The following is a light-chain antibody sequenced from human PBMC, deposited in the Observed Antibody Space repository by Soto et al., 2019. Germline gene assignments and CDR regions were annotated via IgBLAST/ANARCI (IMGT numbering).Light chain of an antibody. CDR3: QQYNNGLAIT. CDR1: QSVSSN. CDR2: GAS. Sequence: EIVMPQSTAPLSVSPGERATLSCMASQSVSSNLAWYRQKPGQAPRLLIYGASTRATGIPARFSGSGSGTEFTLTISRLEPEDFAVYYCQQYNNGLAITFCQVTLLEIK. J-gene: IGKJ5*01. V-gene: IGKV3-15*01.